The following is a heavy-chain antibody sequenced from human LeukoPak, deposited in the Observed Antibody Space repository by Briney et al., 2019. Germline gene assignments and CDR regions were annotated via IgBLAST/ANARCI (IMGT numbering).Heavy chain of an antibody. CDR3: ARALYDYVWGSYRSGDYYFDY. D-gene: IGHD3-16*02. CDR1: GYTFTSYG. Sequence: ASVKVSCKASGYTFTSYGINWVRQAPGQGLEWMGWISAYNGNTNYAQKLQGRVTMTTDTSTSTAYMELRSLTSDDTAVYYCARALYDYVWGSYRSGDYYFDYWGQGTLVTVSS. CDR2: ISAYNGNT. V-gene: IGHV1-18*04. J-gene: IGHJ4*02.